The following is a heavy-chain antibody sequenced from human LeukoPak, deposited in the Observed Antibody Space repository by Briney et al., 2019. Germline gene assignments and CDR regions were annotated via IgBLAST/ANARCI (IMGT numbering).Heavy chain of an antibody. CDR2: ISSSGSTI. V-gene: IGHV3-48*04. CDR1: GFTFSSYS. Sequence: GGSLRLSCAASGFTFSSYSMNWVRQAPGKGLEWVSYISSSGSTIYYADSVKGRFTISRDNAKNSLYLQMNSLRAEDTAVYYCARSTNTPNYGDYNFDYWGQGTLVTVSS. D-gene: IGHD4-17*01. CDR3: ARSTNTPNYGDYNFDY. J-gene: IGHJ4*02.